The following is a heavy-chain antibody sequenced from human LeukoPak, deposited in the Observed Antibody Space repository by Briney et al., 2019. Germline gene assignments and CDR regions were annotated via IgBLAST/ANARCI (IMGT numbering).Heavy chain of an antibody. V-gene: IGHV3-7*01. Sequence: PGGSLRLSCTASGFTLSHYWMTWVRQAPGKGLEWVAKIEKDGSAAYYVDSMKGRFTISRDNAENSLYLQMNSLRAEDTAVYYCARNPRYCGGDCSWFDPWGQGTLVTVSS. CDR3: ARNPRYCGGDCSWFDP. CDR2: IEKDGSAA. CDR1: GFTLSHYW. D-gene: IGHD2-21*02. J-gene: IGHJ5*02.